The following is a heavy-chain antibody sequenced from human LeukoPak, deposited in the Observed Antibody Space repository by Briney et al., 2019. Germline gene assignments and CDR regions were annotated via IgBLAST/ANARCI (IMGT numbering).Heavy chain of an antibody. J-gene: IGHJ4*02. V-gene: IGHV4-30-4*07. CDR2: IYYSGST. Sequence: SQTLSLTCAVSGGSISSGGYSWSWIRQPPGKGLEWIGYIYYSGSTYYNPSLKSRVTISVDTSKNQFSLKLSSVTAADTAVYYCARHRRYAPVDYWGQGTLVTVSS. CDR1: GGSISSGGYS. D-gene: IGHD1-1*01. CDR3: ARHRRYAPVDY.